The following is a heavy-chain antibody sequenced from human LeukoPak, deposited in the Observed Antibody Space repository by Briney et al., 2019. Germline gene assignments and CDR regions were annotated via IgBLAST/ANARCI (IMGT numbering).Heavy chain of an antibody. CDR1: GFTFSSYA. Sequence: GGSLRLSCAASGFTFSSYAMSWVRQAPGKGLEWVSTISGSGGSTYYADSVKGRFAISRDNSKNTLYLQMNSLRADDTAVYYCAKEAEMATTEDYYYGMDVWGQGTTVTVSS. J-gene: IGHJ6*02. CDR3: AKEAEMATTEDYYYGMDV. D-gene: IGHD5-24*01. V-gene: IGHV3-23*01. CDR2: ISGSGGST.